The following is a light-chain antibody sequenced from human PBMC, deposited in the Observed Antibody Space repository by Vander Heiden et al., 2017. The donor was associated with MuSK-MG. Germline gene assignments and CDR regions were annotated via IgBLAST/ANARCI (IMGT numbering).Light chain of an antibody. CDR2: AAS. V-gene: IGKV1-8*01. J-gene: IGKJ3*01. Sequence: AIRMTQSPSSFSASTGDRVTITCRASQGISSYLAWYQQKPGKAPKLLIYAASTLQSGVPSRFSGSGSGTDFTLTISCLQSEDFAPYYCQQYDSYPSFTFGHGTKVDIK. CDR3: QQYDSYPSFT. CDR1: QGISSY.